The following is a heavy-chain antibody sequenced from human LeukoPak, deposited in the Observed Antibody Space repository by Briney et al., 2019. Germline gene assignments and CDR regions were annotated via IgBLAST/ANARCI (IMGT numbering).Heavy chain of an antibody. CDR1: GGSISSSSYY. CDR3: ARHYRYCSSTSCPALFNWFDP. J-gene: IGHJ5*02. D-gene: IGHD2-2*01. Sequence: SETLSLTCTVSGGSISSSSYYWGWIRQPPRKGLEWIGSIYYSGSTYYNPSLKSRVTISVDTSKNQFSLKLSSVTAADTAVYYCARHYRYCSSTSCPALFNWFDPWGQGTLVTVSS. V-gene: IGHV4-39*01. CDR2: IYYSGST.